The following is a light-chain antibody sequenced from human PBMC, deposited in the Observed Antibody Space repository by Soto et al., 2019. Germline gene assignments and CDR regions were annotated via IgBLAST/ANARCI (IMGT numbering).Light chain of an antibody. Sequence: QSVLTQPPSVSGAPGQRVTISCTGSSSNIGAGYDVHWYQQLPGTAPKLLIYGNSNRPSGVPDRFSGSKSGTSASLAITGLQAEDEADSYCQSYDSSLYVFGTVTKLTVL. V-gene: IGLV1-40*01. CDR3: QSYDSSLYV. J-gene: IGLJ1*01. CDR2: GNS. CDR1: SSNIGAGYD.